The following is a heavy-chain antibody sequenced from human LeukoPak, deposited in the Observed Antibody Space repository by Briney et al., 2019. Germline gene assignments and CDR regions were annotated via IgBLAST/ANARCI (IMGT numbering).Heavy chain of an antibody. D-gene: IGHD4-17*01. CDR1: GYSISSGYY. Sequence: SETLSLTCTVSGYSISSGYYWGWIRQPPGKGLEWIGSTYHSGSTYYNPSLKSRVTISVDTSKNQFSLKLSSVTASDTAVYYCARVHDYGDYVWRWGQGTLVTVSS. CDR2: TYHSGST. J-gene: IGHJ4*02. V-gene: IGHV4-38-2*02. CDR3: ARVHDYGDYVWR.